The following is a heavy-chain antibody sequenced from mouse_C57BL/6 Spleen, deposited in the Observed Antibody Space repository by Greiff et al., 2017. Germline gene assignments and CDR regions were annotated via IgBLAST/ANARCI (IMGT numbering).Heavy chain of an antibody. CDR3: ARGIYYDHWYFDV. Sequence: QVQLQQPGTELVKPGASVKLSCKASGYTFTSYWMHWVKQRPGQGLEWIGNSNPSNGGTNYNEKFKSKATLTVDKSSSTAYMQLSSLTSEDSAVYYCARGIYYDHWYFDVWGTGTTVTVSS. J-gene: IGHJ1*03. V-gene: IGHV1-53*01. CDR2: SNPSNGGT. CDR1: GYTFTSYW. D-gene: IGHD2-4*01.